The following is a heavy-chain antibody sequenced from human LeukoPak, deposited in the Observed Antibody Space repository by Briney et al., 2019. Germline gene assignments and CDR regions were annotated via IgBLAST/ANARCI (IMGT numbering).Heavy chain of an antibody. V-gene: IGHV1-18*01. CDR3: ARAGYDILTLAPDPANDY. CDR1: GYAFTRYG. J-gene: IGHJ4*02. CDR2: ISGCNGNT. D-gene: IGHD3-9*01. Sequence: GASVKVPCKASGYAFTRYGISWVRQAPGQGLEWMGWISGCNGNTKYAQKFQGRGTMTTDTSTSTASMELRSLRSDDTAVYYCARAGYDILTLAPDPANDYWGQGILVTVSS.